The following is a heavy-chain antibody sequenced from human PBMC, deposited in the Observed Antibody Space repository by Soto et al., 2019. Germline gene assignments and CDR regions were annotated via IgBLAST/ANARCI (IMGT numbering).Heavy chain of an antibody. CDR2: VKSRSDGGTI. J-gene: IGHJ4*01. V-gene: IGHV3-15*01. CDR3: TGESYCGGGSCPEF. Sequence: GGSLRLSCAVSGLHFGRTWMSWVRQAPGQGLEWVARVKSRSDGGTIDCAGPVKGRFTISRDDSISTLYLQMSSLKSEDTALYYCTGESYCGGGSCPEFWGQGTLVTVSS. CDR1: GLHFGRTW. D-gene: IGHD2-15*01.